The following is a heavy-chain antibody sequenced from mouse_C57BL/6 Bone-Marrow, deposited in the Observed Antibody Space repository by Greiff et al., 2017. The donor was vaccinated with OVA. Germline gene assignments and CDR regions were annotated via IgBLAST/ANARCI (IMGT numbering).Heavy chain of an antibody. Sequence: EVKLMESGAELVRPGASVKLSCTASGFNIKDDYMHWVKQRPEQGLEWIGWIDPENGDTEYASKFQGKATITADTSSNTAYLQLSSLTSEDTAVYYCTTILYYFDYWGQGTTLTVSS. CDR1: GFNIKDDY. V-gene: IGHV14-4*01. CDR3: TTILYYFDY. CDR2: IDPENGDT. J-gene: IGHJ2*01.